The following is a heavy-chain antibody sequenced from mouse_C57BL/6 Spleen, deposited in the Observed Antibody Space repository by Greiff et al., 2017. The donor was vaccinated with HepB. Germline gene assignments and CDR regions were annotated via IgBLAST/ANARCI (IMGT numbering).Heavy chain of an antibody. CDR3: ARNKGYGSDWYFDV. Sequence: QVQLQQPGAELVKPGASVKLSCKASGYTFTSYWMHWVKQRPGQGLEWIGMIHPNSGSTNYNEKFKSKATLTVDKSSSTAYMQLSSLTSEDSAVYYCARNKGYGSDWYFDVWGTGTTVTVSS. CDR1: GYTFTSYW. J-gene: IGHJ1*03. CDR2: IHPNSGST. V-gene: IGHV1-64*01. D-gene: IGHD1-1*01.